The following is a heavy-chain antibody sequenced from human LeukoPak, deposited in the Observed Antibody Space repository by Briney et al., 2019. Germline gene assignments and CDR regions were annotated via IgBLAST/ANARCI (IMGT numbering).Heavy chain of an antibody. V-gene: IGHV1-2*02. J-gene: IGHJ4*02. D-gene: IGHD1-26*01. CDR1: GYTFTGYY. CDR2: INPNSGGT. CDR3: ASLGLGGYKVWGVFDY. Sequence: GASVKVSCKASGYTFTGYYMHWVRQAPGQGLEWMGWINPNSGGTNYAQKFQGRVTMTRDTSISTAYMELSRLRSDDTAVYYCASLGLGGYKVWGVFDYWGQGTLVTVSS.